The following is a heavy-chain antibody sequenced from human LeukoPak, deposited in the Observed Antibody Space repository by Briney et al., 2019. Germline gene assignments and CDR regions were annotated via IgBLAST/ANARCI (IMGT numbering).Heavy chain of an antibody. Sequence: GGSLRLSCAASGFIVSHNYMTWVRQAPGKGREWISVIYIDGTKYYADSVKGRFTISREQANNTLYLQMNTLSDEDTAVYYCARGPRYSFYWGQGTLVSVSS. V-gene: IGHV3-53*01. CDR3: ARGPRYSFY. CDR2: IYIDGTK. CDR1: GFIVSHNY. J-gene: IGHJ4*02. D-gene: IGHD6-13*01.